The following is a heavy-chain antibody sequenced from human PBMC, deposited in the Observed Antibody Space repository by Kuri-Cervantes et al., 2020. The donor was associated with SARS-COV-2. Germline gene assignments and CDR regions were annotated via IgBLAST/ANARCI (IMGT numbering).Heavy chain of an antibody. J-gene: IGHJ6*02. Sequence: SETLSLTCAISGDSVSSNSAAWNWIRQSPSRGLEWLGRTYYRSKWYSDYAVSVKSRITINPDTSKNQFSLQPNSVTPEDTAVYYCARDRSIFGVVTPRMDYYYGMDVWGQGTTVTVSS. CDR3: ARDRSIFGVVTPRMDYYYGMDV. CDR1: GDSVSSNSAA. D-gene: IGHD3-3*01. CDR2: TYYRSKWYS. V-gene: IGHV6-1*01.